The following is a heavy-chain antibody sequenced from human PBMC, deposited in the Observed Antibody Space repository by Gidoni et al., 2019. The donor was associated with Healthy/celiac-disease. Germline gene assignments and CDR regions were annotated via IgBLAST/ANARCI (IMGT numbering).Heavy chain of an antibody. CDR3: ARDKGGYSGYDYHYYYYGMDV. J-gene: IGHJ6*02. V-gene: IGHV3-30-3*01. CDR1: GFTFSSYA. Sequence: QVQLVESGGGVVQPGRSLRLSCSASGFTFSSYAMHWVRQAPGKGLEWVAVISYDGSNKYYADSVKGRFTISRDNSKNTLYLQMNSLRAEDTAVYYCARDKGGYSGYDYHYYYYGMDVWGQGTTVTVSS. CDR2: ISYDGSNK. D-gene: IGHD5-12*01.